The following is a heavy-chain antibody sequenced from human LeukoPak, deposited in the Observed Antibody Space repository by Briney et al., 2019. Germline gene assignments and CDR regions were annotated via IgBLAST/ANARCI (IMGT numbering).Heavy chain of an antibody. D-gene: IGHD6-6*01. J-gene: IGHJ6*03. Sequence: GASVKVSCKVSGYTLTELSMHWVRQAPGKGLEWMGGFDPEDGETIYAQKFQGRVTMTEDTSTDTAYMELSSLRSEDTAVYYCATSLAAPSRDYRDVGGKGTTVTVSS. CDR2: FDPEDGET. CDR3: ATSLAAPSRDYRDV. V-gene: IGHV1-24*01. CDR1: GYTLTELS.